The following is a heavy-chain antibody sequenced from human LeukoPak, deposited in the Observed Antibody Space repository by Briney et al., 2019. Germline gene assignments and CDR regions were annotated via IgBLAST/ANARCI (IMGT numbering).Heavy chain of an antibody. D-gene: IGHD5-18*01. V-gene: IGHV1-69*01. CDR2: IIPIFGTA. Sequence: SVKLSCKASGGTFSSYAISWVRQTPGQGLEWMGGIIPIFGTAYYAQKFQGRVTITADDSTSSVYMELSSLRSEDTAVYYCAREDTAMVLVDYWGQGTLVTVSS. J-gene: IGHJ4*02. CDR1: GGTFSSYA. CDR3: AREDTAMVLVDY.